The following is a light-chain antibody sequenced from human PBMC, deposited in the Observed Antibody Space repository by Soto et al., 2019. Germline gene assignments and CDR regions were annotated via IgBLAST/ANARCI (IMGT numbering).Light chain of an antibody. CDR3: QQRSSWPPTWA. CDR1: QNIGNY. CDR2: EAS. Sequence: EIVLTQSPATLSLSPGERATLSCRASQNIGNYLAWYQQKPGQTPRLLIYEASNRATGIPARFXXSGSGTXXXXXXXXXXPEDFTIYYCQQRSSWPPTWAFGQGTKVEIK. V-gene: IGKV3-11*01. J-gene: IGKJ1*01.